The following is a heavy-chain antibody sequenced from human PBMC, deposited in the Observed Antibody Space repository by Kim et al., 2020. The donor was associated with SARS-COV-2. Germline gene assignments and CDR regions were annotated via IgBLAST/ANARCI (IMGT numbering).Heavy chain of an antibody. CDR2: IYYSGST. CDR3: ARDHYGDSIPPRYYGMDV. J-gene: IGHJ6*02. Sequence: SETLSLTCTVSGGSISSYYWSWIRQPPGKGLEWIGYIYYSGSTNYNRSLKSRVTISVDTSKNQFSLKLSSVTAADTAVYYCARDHYGDSIPPRYYGMDVWGQGTTVTVSS. CDR1: GGSISSYY. V-gene: IGHV4-59*01. D-gene: IGHD4-17*01.